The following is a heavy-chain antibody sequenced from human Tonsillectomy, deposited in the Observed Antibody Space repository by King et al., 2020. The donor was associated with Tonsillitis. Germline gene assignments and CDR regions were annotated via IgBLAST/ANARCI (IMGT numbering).Heavy chain of an antibody. CDR2: IYWNDNK. CDR1: GFSISTSGVA. CDR3: AHEHRYDPMHSGPHTDY. V-gene: IGHV2-5*01. Sequence: TLKESGPTVVKPTQTLTLTCTCSGFSISTSGVAVGWIRQSPGEGLECLSLIYWNDNKEYSPSLRSRLTITKVASKNQVILTMTNMDPVDTATYFPAHEHRYDPMHSGPHTDYCGPGLLVTVSS. J-gene: IGHJ4*02. D-gene: IGHD5-12*01.